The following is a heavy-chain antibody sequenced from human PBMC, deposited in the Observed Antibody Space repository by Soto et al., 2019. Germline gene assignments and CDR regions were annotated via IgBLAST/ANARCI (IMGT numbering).Heavy chain of an antibody. Sequence: QVQLVQSGAEVKKPGSSVKVSCKASGGTFSTYTISWVRQAPGQGLEWMGGIIPMFGTGNYAQKFQGRVTITADESTNTAYMDLSSLRSEDTAVYYCARRYCISPSCHYYGLDVWGQGTTVTVSS. D-gene: IGHD2-2*01. J-gene: IGHJ6*02. CDR2: IIPMFGTG. V-gene: IGHV1-69*12. CDR3: ARRYCISPSCHYYGLDV. CDR1: GGTFSTYT.